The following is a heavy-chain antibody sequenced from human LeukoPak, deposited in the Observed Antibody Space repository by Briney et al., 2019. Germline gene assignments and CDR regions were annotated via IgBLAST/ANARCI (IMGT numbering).Heavy chain of an antibody. Sequence: ASVKVSCKASGYTFTSYAMHWVRQAPGQRLEWMGWINAGNGNTKYSQKFQGRVTITRDTSASTAYMELRSLRSDDTAVYYCARPAGYQLPKEMFLYYWGQGTLITVSS. CDR3: ARPAGYQLPKEMFLYY. CDR1: GYTFTSYA. J-gene: IGHJ4*02. CDR2: INAGNGNT. V-gene: IGHV1-3*01. D-gene: IGHD2-2*01.